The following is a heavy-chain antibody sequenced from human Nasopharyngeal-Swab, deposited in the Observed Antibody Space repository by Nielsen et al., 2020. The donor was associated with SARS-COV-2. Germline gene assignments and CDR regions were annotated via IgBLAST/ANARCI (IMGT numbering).Heavy chain of an antibody. CDR1: GFTFSGYG. CDR2: ISYDGSNK. D-gene: IGHD5-24*01. J-gene: IGHJ4*02. Sequence: GESLKISCEASGFTFSGYGMHWVRQAPGKGLEWVAVISYDGSNKYYADSVKGRFTISRDNSKNTLYLQMNSLRAEDTAVYYCARDRGDGYNLYYFDYWGQGTLVTVSS. CDR3: ARDRGDGYNLYYFDY. V-gene: IGHV3-30*03.